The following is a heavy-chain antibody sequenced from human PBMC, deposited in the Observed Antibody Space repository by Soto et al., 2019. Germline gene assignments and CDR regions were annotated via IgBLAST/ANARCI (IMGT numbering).Heavy chain of an antibody. V-gene: IGHV4-38-2*02. Sequence: QVQLQESGPGLVKPSETLSLTCAVSGYSISSGYYWGWIRQPPGKGLEWIGSIYHSGSTYYNPSLKSRVTISVDTSKNQFSLKLSSVTAADTAVYYCARDSPPYYYGSGSYGQSYYYYYGMDVWGQGTTVTVSS. CDR2: IYHSGST. CDR1: GYSISSGYY. J-gene: IGHJ6*02. D-gene: IGHD3-10*01. CDR3: ARDSPPYYYGSGSYGQSYYYYYGMDV.